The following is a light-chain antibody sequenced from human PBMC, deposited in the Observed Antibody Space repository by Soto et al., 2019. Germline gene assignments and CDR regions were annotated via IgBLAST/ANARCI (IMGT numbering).Light chain of an antibody. CDR1: QTVSSIY. J-gene: IGKJ1*01. CDR2: GAS. CDR3: QHYGSSPWS. Sequence: TVLTQSPGTLSLSPGERATLSCRASQTVSSIYLAWYQQKPGQAPRLLIYGASSRATGIPDRFSGSGSGTDFTLTISRLEPEDFAVYYCQHYGSSPWSFGQGAKVDIK. V-gene: IGKV3-20*01.